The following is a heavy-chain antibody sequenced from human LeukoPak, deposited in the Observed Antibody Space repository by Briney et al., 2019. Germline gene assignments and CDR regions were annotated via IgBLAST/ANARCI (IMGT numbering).Heavy chain of an antibody. Sequence: SGTLSLTCAVSGGSISSSNWWNWVRQPPGKGLEWIGEIYHNGNTYYNPSLKSRVTMSLDKSKNQFSLKLTSVTAADTAVYYCATYDILTTYGGGTTYWGQGTLVTVSS. D-gene: IGHD3-22*01. CDR3: ATYDILTTYGGGTTY. CDR2: IYHNGNT. V-gene: IGHV4-4*02. J-gene: IGHJ4*02. CDR1: GGSISSSNW.